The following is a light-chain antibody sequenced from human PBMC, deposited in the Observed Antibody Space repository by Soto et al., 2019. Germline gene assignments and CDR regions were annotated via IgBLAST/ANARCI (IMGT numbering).Light chain of an antibody. CDR2: AAS. J-gene: IGKJ2*01. CDR1: QSVSSN. V-gene: IGKV3-15*01. CDR3: QQTRRAPRT. Sequence: DIVMTQSPAILSVSPGERATLSCRASQSVSSNLAWFQQKPGQTPRLLIYAASNLQGGVPSRFSGSGSGTNFTLGISSLELEDFATYYCQQTRRAPRTFGPGTKVDIK.